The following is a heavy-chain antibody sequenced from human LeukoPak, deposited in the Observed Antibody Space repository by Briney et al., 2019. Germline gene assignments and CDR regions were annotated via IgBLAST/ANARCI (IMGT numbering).Heavy chain of an antibody. CDR3: ARGTIAAAGAEYFQH. V-gene: IGHV4-59*01. CDR1: GGSISSYY. D-gene: IGHD6-13*01. J-gene: IGHJ1*01. CDR2: IYYSGST. Sequence: SETLSLTCTVSGGSISSYYWSWIRQPPGKGLEWIGYIYYSGSTNYNPSLKSRVTISVDTSKNQFSLKLRSVTAADTAVDYCARGTIAAAGAEYFQHWGQGTLVTVSS.